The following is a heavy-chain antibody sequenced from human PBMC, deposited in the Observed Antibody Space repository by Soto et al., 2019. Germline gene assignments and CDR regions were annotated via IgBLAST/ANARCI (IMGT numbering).Heavy chain of an antibody. CDR1: GYSFSNYG. V-gene: IGHV1-18*01. CDR2: ISGYNENT. Sequence: QVQLMQSGAEVKKPGASVRVSCKTSGYSFSNYGVAWVRQAPGQGLEWMGWISGYNENTNSAQHLQDRITMTTDTIMSTAYMELRSLRSDDTAIYYCARDVWGTAAAGSYYFDYWGQGTVVTVSS. J-gene: IGHJ4*02. D-gene: IGHD6-25*01. CDR3: ARDVWGTAAAGSYYFDY.